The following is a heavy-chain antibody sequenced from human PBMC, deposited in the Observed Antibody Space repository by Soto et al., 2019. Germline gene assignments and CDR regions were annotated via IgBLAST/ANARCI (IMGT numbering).Heavy chain of an antibody. CDR2: INHSGST. CDR3: ARGLTTRDFDY. V-gene: IGHV4-34*01. CDR1: GGSFSGYY. D-gene: IGHD2-2*01. J-gene: IGHJ4*02. Sequence: SETLSLTCAVYGGSFSGYYWSWIRQPPGKGLEWIGEINHSGSTNCNPSLKSRVTISVDTSKNQFSLKLSSVTAADTAVYYCARGLTTRDFDYWGQGTLVTVS.